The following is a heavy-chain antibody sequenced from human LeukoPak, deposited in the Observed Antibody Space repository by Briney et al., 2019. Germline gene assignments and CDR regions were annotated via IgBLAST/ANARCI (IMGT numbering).Heavy chain of an antibody. J-gene: IGHJ4*02. Sequence: GGSLRLSCAASGFTFSSYDMHWVRQATGKGLEWVSAIGTAGDTYYPSSVKGRFTISRENAKNSLYLQMNSLRAGDTAVYYCARGLSYYDILTGYYRTTYFDYWGQGTLVTVSS. V-gene: IGHV3-13*01. CDR2: IGTAGDT. D-gene: IGHD3-9*01. CDR1: GFTFSSYD. CDR3: ARGLSYYDILTGYYRTTYFDY.